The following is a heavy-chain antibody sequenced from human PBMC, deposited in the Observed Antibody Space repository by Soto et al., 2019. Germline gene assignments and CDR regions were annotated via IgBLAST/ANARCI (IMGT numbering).Heavy chain of an antibody. D-gene: IGHD3-10*01. V-gene: IGHV1-3*01. J-gene: IGHJ6*03. Sequence: ASVKVSCKASGYTFTSYAMHWVRQAPGQRLEWMGWINAGNGNTKYSQKFQGRVTITRDTSASTAYMELSSLRSEDTAVYYCAREESPDYYYYYMDVWGKGTTVTVSS. CDR1: GYTFTSYA. CDR3: AREESPDYYYYYMDV. CDR2: INAGNGNT.